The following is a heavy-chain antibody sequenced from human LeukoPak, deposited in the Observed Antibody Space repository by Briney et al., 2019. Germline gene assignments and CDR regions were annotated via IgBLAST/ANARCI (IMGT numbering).Heavy chain of an antibody. CDR2: ISAYNGNT. Sequence: GASVKVSCKASGYTFTSYGISWVRQAPGQGLEWMGWISAYNGNTNYAQKLQGRVTMTTDTSTSTAYMELRSLRSDDTAVYYCARDAYSNYVYAFDIWGPATMVTVSS. D-gene: IGHD4-11*01. V-gene: IGHV1-18*01. J-gene: IGHJ3*02. CDR1: GYTFTSYG. CDR3: ARDAYSNYVYAFDI.